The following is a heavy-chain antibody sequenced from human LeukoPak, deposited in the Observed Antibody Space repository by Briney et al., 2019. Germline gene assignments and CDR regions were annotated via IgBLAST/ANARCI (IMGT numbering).Heavy chain of an antibody. V-gene: IGHV1-18*01. CDR1: GYTFTSYG. CDR2: IGAYNGNT. J-gene: IGHJ4*02. CDR3: ARGPRHYDSSALDDY. Sequence: ASVKVSCKASGYTFTSYGISWVRQAPGQGLEWMGWIGAYNGNTNYAQKLQGRVNMTTDTSTSTAYMELRSLRSDDTAVYYCARGPRHYDSSALDDYWGQGTLVTVSS. D-gene: IGHD3-22*01.